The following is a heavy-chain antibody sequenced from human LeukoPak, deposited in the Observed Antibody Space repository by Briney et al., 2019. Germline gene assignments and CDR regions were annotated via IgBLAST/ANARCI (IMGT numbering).Heavy chain of an antibody. CDR3: AKSRGESRGASNH. V-gene: IGHV3-23*01. Sequence: PGGSLRLSCAASGFTFTSYAMNWVRQAPGKGLEWVSFISGSGDITYYADSVKGRFTISRDNSKNTLYLQMNSLRAEDTALYYCAKSRGESRGASNHWGQGTLVTVSS. J-gene: IGHJ5*02. CDR2: ISGSGDIT. CDR1: GFTFTSYA. D-gene: IGHD1-26*01.